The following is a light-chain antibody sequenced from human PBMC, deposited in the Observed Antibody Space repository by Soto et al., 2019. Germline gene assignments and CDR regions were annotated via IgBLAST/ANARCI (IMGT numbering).Light chain of an antibody. CDR3: SSYTSSSTYV. V-gene: IGLV2-14*01. CDR2: DVS. Sequence: QSALTQPASVSGSPGQSITISCTGTSGDVGGYNYVSWYQQHPGKAPKLMIYDVSNRPSGVSNRFSGSKSGNTASLTIFGLQAEDEADYYCSSYTSSSTYVFGTGTKVTVL. J-gene: IGLJ1*01. CDR1: SGDVGGYNY.